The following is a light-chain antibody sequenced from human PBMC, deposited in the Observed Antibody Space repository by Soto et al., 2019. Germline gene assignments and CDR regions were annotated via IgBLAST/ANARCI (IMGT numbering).Light chain of an antibody. CDR2: DAS. CDR3: QQRSNWPPLST. CDR1: QSVSSY. J-gene: IGKJ1*01. V-gene: IGKV3-11*01. Sequence: EIVLTQSPATLSLSPGERATLSCRASQSVSSYLAWYQQKPGQAPRLLIYDASDRATGIPARFSGSGSGTGFTLTISSLEPEDFAVYYCQQRSNWPPLSTFGQGTKVDIK.